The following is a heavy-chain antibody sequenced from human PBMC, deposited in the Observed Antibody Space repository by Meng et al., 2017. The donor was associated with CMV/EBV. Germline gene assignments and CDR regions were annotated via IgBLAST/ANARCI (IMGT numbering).Heavy chain of an antibody. Sequence: NASGSTFTGCYMNRVRQGPGQGLGWMGWITTSSGGTNYAQKFQGRVTMTRDTSIGTAYMELRRLRSDDADVYYCARGMKQQLVEFDYWGQGTLVTVSS. CDR3: ARGMKQQLVEFDY. V-gene: IGHV1-2*02. CDR2: ITTSSGGT. CDR1: GSTFTGCY. J-gene: IGHJ4*02. D-gene: IGHD6-13*01.